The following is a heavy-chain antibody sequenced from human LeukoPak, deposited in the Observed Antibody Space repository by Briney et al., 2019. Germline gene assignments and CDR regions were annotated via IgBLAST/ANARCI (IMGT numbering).Heavy chain of an antibody. CDR2: IKQDGSEE. D-gene: IGHD3-3*01. J-gene: IGHJ4*02. CDR1: GFTFSSYW. V-gene: IGHV3-7*01. CDR3: ARERATIFGVVIIPLFDY. Sequence: PGGSLRLSCAASGFTFSSYWMSWVRQAPGKGLEWVANIKQDGSEEYYVDSVKGRFTISRDNAKNSLYLQMNSLRAEDTAVYYCARERATIFGVVIIPLFDYWGQGTLVTVSS.